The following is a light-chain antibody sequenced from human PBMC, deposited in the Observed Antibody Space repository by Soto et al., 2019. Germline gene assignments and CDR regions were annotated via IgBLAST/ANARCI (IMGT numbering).Light chain of an antibody. V-gene: IGKV3-20*01. CDR1: HSVSSSY. J-gene: IGKJ1*01. Sequence: EIVLTQSPGTLSLSPVEISTISCRASHSVSSSYLAWYQQKPGQAPRLLIYGASSRATGIPDRFSGSGSGTDFTLTISRLEPEDFAVYYCQQYGSSPRTFGQGTKVDIK. CDR3: QQYGSSPRT. CDR2: GAS.